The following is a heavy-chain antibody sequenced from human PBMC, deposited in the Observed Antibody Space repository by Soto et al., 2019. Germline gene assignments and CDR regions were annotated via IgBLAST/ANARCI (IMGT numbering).Heavy chain of an antibody. CDR1: GGSISSSKW. D-gene: IGHD6-6*01. J-gene: IGHJ2*01. CDR2: IYHSGST. V-gene: IGHV4-4*02. Sequence: QMQLQESGPGLVKPSGTLSLTCGVSGGSISSSKWWTWVRQPPGKGPEWIGEIYHSGSTNYNPSLPRRVTISLHKSNKQFSLTLTSVAAADTAVYYCASQDYGSSTDASFLVNGYFDLWGRGILVTVSS. CDR3: ASQDYGSSTDASFLVNGYFDL.